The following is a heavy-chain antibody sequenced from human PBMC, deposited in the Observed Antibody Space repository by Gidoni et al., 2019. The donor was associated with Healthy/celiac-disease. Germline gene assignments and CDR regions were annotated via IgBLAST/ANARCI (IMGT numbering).Heavy chain of an antibody. CDR3: ARGGGNDYVWGSYPYNWFDP. J-gene: IGHJ5*02. CDR2: MNPNSGNT. CDR1: GYTFTSYD. D-gene: IGHD3-16*02. Sequence: QVQLVQSGAEVKKPGASVKVSCKASGYTFTSYDINWVRQATGHGLEWMGWMNPNSGNTGYAQKLQCRVTMTRNTSISTAYMELSSLRSEDTAVYYCARGGGNDYVWGSYPYNWFDPWGQGTLVTVSS. V-gene: IGHV1-8*01.